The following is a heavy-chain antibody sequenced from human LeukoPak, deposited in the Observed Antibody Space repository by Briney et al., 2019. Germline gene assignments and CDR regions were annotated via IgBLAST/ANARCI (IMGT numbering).Heavy chain of an antibody. V-gene: IGHV4-34*01. J-gene: IGHJ4*02. Sequence: KPSETLSLTCAVYGGSFSGYYWSWIRQPPGKGLEWIGEINHSGSTNYNPSLKSRVTISVDTTKNQFSLKLSSVTAADTAVYYCASYRSNRGRPRDYWGQGTLVTVSS. CDR3: ASYRSNRGRPRDY. D-gene: IGHD2/OR15-2a*01. CDR2: INHSGST. CDR1: GGSFSGYY.